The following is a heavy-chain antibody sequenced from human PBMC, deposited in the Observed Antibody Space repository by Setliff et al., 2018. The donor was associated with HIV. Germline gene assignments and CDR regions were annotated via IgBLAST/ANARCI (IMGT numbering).Heavy chain of an antibody. CDR2: INQSGGI. Sequence: SETLSLTCAVSGGSFSGYYWSWIRHPPGKGLEWIGEINQSGGINYNPSLKSRVTISIDTFKNQFSMKVYSVTAADTAVYYCATASGYVLFMEAFDIWGQGTMVTVSS. CDR3: ATASGYVLFMEAFDI. J-gene: IGHJ3*02. CDR1: GGSFSGYY. D-gene: IGHD5-12*01. V-gene: IGHV4-34*01.